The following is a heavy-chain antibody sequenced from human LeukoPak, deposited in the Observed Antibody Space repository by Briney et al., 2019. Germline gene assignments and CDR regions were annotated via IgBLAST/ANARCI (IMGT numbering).Heavy chain of an antibody. CDR2: ISSSSSYI. V-gene: IGHV3-21*03. D-gene: IGHD2-2*01. CDR1: GFTFSSYS. CDR3: TTVAHIVLVTADFDY. J-gene: IGHJ4*02. Sequence: GGSLRLSCAASGFTFSSYSMNWVRQAPGKGLEWVSSISSSSSYIYYADSVKGRSTISRDNAKNSLYLQMNSLKTEDTAVYYCTTVAHIVLVTADFDYWGQGTLVTVSS.